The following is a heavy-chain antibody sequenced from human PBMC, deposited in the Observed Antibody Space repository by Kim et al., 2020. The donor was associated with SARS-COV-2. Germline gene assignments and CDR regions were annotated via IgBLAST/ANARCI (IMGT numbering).Heavy chain of an antibody. CDR2: INPSGGST. V-gene: IGHV1-46*01. J-gene: IGHJ4*02. Sequence: ASVKVSCKASGYTFTSYYMHWVRQAPGQGLEWMGIINPSGGSTSYAQKFQGRVTMTRDTSTSTVYMELSSLRSEDTAVYYCASQTSSSEGGRVFDYWGQGTLVTVSS. CDR3: ASQTSSSEGGRVFDY. D-gene: IGHD6-6*01. CDR1: GYTFTSYY.